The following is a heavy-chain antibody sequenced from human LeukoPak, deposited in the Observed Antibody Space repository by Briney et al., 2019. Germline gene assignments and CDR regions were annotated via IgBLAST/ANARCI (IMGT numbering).Heavy chain of an antibody. V-gene: IGHV1-3*03. Sequence: ASVKVSCKASGYTFTSYAMHWVRQAPGQRLEWMGWINAGNGNTKYSQEFQGRVTITSDTSASTAYMELSSLRSEDMAVYYCARGKVDTAMATLHYYMDVWGKGTTVTVSS. D-gene: IGHD5-18*01. CDR2: INAGNGNT. CDR1: GYTFTSYA. CDR3: ARGKVDTAMATLHYYMDV. J-gene: IGHJ6*03.